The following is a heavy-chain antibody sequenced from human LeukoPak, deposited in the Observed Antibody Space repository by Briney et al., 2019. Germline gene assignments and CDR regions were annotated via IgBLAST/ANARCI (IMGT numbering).Heavy chain of an antibody. D-gene: IGHD3-22*01. CDR2: INPNNGGT. CDR3: ARVELTTGPRYFDS. Sequence: GASVKVSCKASGYTFTGYYIHWVRQAPGQGLEWMGRINPNNGGTDYAQNFQGRVTLTRDTSINTAYMDLSRLASDDTAVYFCARVELTTGPRYFDSWGQGTLVTVSS. V-gene: IGHV1-2*06. J-gene: IGHJ4*02. CDR1: GYTFTGYY.